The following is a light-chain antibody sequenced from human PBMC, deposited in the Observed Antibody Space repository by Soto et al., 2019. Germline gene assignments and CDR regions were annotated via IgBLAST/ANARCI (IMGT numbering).Light chain of an antibody. V-gene: IGKV1-6*01. Sequence: AIQMTQSPSSMSASLVARATITCRASQGIRNDLGWYQQKPGKAPKLLIYAASSLQSGVPSRYSGSGSGTDFTLTISSLQPEEFATYYCQQANSFPITVGQGTRLEI. CDR3: QQANSFPIT. J-gene: IGKJ5*01. CDR2: AAS. CDR1: QGIRND.